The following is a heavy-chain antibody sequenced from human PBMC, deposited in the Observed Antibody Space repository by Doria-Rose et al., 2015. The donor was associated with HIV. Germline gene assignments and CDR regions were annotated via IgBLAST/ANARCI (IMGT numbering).Heavy chain of an antibody. CDR2: LRWDSGAK. CDR3: AKAPIIGPKYYFYMDV. CDR1: GFSFESYA. D-gene: IGHD3-3*01. J-gene: IGHJ6*03. Sequence: VQLVQSGGGLVQPGRSLRLSCVGSGFSFESYAMHWVRLAPGKGLEWVAGLRWDSGAKGSADSVEGRFTISRNNAKKSVYLEMRSLRPEDTAFYYCAKAPIIGPKYYFYMDVWGKGTSVTVSS. V-gene: IGHV3-9*01.